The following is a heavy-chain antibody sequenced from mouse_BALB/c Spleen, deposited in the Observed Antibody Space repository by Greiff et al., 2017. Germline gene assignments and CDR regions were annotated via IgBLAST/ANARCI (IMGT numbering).Heavy chain of an antibody. CDR3: ARNGGNYVYAMDY. D-gene: IGHD2-1*01. CDR1: SYTFTDYA. V-gene: IGHV1-67*01. Sequence: VQLQQSGPELVRPGVSVKISCKGSSYTFTDYAMHWVKQSHAKSLEWIGVISTYYGNTNYNQKFKGKATMTVDKSSSTAYMELARLTSEDSAVYYCARNGGNYVYAMDYWGQGTSVTVSS. CDR2: ISTYYGNT. J-gene: IGHJ4*01.